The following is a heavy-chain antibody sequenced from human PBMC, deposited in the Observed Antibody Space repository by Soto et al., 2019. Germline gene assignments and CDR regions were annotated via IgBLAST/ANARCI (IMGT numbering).Heavy chain of an antibody. J-gene: IGHJ5*02. CDR1: GGSISSGGYY. D-gene: IGHD4-4*01. Sequence: SETLSLTCTVSGGSISSGGYYWSWIRQHPGKGLEWIGYIYYSGSTYYNPSLKSRVTISVDTSKNQFSLKLSSVTAADTAVYYCARAWGSTAGNWFDPWGQGTLVTVSS. V-gene: IGHV4-31*03. CDR3: ARAWGSTAGNWFDP. CDR2: IYYSGST.